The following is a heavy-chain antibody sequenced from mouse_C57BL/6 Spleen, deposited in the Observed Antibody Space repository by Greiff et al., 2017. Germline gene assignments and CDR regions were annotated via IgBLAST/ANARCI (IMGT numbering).Heavy chain of an antibody. CDR2: IYPGDGDT. J-gene: IGHJ3*01. V-gene: IGHV1-82*01. Sequence: VQRVESGPELVKPGASVKISCKASGYAFSSSWMYWVKQSPGKGLEWIGRIYPGDGDTNYNGKFKGKATLTADKSSSTAYMQLSSLTSEDSAVYFCAKTIYDYDAWFAYWGKGTLVTVSA. D-gene: IGHD2-4*01. CDR3: AKTIYDYDAWFAY. CDR1: GYAFSSSW.